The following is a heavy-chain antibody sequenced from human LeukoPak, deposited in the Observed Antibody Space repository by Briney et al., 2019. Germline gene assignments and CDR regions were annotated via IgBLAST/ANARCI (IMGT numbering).Heavy chain of an antibody. D-gene: IGHD2-2*01. CDR1: GFTFSSYS. J-gene: IGHJ6*03. V-gene: IGHV3-48*04. Sequence: GGSLRLSCAASGFTFSSYSMNWVRQAPGKGLEWVSYISSSSSTIYYADSVKGRFTISRDNAKNSLYLQMNSLRAEDTAVYYCARSLTDIVVVPAAGGRYYYYMDVWGKGTTVTVSS. CDR3: ARSLTDIVVVPAAGGRYYYYMDV. CDR2: ISSSSSTI.